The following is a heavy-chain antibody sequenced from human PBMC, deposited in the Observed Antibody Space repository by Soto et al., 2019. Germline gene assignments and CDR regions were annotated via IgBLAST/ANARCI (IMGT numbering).Heavy chain of an antibody. CDR1: GFTFSSYG. D-gene: IGHD3-22*01. V-gene: IGHV3-33*06. J-gene: IGHJ4*02. CDR3: AKHMDDSGYFYVEGADH. CDR2: MWYDGTNT. Sequence: QVQLVESGGGVVQPGRSLRLSCAASGFTFSSYGMHWVRQTPGKGLEWVAVMWYDGTNTDYADSVRGRFTISRDNSKNTLYLQMDSLRAEDTAMYYCAKHMDDSGYFYVEGADHWGQGTLVTVSS.